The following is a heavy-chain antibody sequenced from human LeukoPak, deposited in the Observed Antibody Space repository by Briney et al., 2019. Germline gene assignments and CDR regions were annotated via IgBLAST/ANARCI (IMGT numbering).Heavy chain of an antibody. CDR1: GFAFSSYA. J-gene: IGHJ4*02. Sequence: GGSLRLSCAASGFAFSSYAMSWVRQAPGKGLEWVSGTSNSGDVTYYADSVKGRFTISRDNSKNTVYLQMNSLRVEDTAVYYCAKTSRSSTSLYYLDYWGLGTLVTVSS. V-gene: IGHV3-23*01. CDR3: AKTSRSSTSLYYLDY. D-gene: IGHD2-2*01. CDR2: TSNSGDVT.